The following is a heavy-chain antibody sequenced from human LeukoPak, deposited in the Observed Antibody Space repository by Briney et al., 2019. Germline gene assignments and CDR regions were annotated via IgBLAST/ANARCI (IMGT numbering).Heavy chain of an antibody. D-gene: IGHD3-22*01. CDR2: ISGGGDDT. Sequence: GGSLRLSCAASGFTFSSYAMSWVRQAPGKGLEWVSAISGGGDDTSYADSARGRFTVSRDNSKNTLYLQMNSLRAEDTAVYYCAKDSRESSGHFPYYYYYHYGLDVWGQGTTVTVSS. V-gene: IGHV3-23*01. J-gene: IGHJ6*02. CDR3: AKDSRESSGHFPYYYYYHYGLDV. CDR1: GFTFSSYA.